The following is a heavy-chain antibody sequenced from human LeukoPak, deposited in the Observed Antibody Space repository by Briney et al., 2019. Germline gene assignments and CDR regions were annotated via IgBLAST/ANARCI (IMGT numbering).Heavy chain of an antibody. Sequence: GGSLRLSCAASGFTFSSYWMSWVRQAPGKGLEWVAVISYDGSNKYYADSVKGRFTISRDNSKNTLYLQMNSLRAEDTAVYYCAKDRGRGDSGSLDVWGKGTTVTISS. D-gene: IGHD3-10*01. CDR3: AKDRGRGDSGSLDV. J-gene: IGHJ6*04. CDR1: GFTFSSYW. V-gene: IGHV3-30*18. CDR2: ISYDGSNK.